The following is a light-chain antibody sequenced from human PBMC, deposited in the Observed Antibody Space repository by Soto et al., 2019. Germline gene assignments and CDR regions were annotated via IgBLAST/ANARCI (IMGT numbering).Light chain of an antibody. J-gene: IGKJ2*01. V-gene: IGKV3-11*01. CDR1: QSVSSY. CDR3: LQRSNWRT. CDR2: DAS. Sequence: EIVLTQSPATMSLSPGERATLSCRASQSVSSYLAWYQQKPGQAPRLPIYDASNRATGIPARFSGSGSGTDFTLTISGLEPEDFAVYYCLQRSNWRTFGQGTKLELK.